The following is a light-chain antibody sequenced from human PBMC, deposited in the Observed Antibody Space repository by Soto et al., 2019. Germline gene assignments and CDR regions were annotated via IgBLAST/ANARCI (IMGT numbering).Light chain of an antibody. CDR2: KAS. V-gene: IGKV1-5*03. CDR3: QHYNSYSEA. CDR1: QTISSL. J-gene: IGKJ1*01. Sequence: DIQMTQSPSPLSGSVGDRVTITCRASQTISSLLAWYQQKPGKAPKLLIYKASTLKSGVPSRFSGSGSGTEFTLTISSLQPDDFATYYCQHYNSYSEALGQGTKVDIK.